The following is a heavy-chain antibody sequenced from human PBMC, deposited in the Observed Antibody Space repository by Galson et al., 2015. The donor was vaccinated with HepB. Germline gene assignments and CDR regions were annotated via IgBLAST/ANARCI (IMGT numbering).Heavy chain of an antibody. D-gene: IGHD3-10*02. Sequence: SLRLSCAASGFTFRRYYVHWVRQAPGKGLEWISFISHDGSHEDYADSVKGRFTISRDNSKNTLYLQMNSLRPEDTAVYYCARMFGGPGYFDYWGQGTLVTVSS. J-gene: IGHJ4*02. CDR1: GFTFRRYY. V-gene: IGHV3-30*04. CDR2: ISHDGSHE. CDR3: ARMFGGPGYFDY.